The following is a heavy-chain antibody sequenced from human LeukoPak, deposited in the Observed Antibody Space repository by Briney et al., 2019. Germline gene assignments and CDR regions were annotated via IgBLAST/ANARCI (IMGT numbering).Heavy chain of an antibody. V-gene: IGHV3-21*01. J-gene: IGHJ3*02. CDR1: GFTFSSYS. CDR2: ISSSSSYI. CDR3: ARAMIVGNRAFDI. Sequence: GGSLRLSCAASGFTFSSYSMNWVRQAPGKGLEWVSSISSSSSYIYYADSVKGRFTISRDTAKNSLYLQMNSLRAEDTAVYYCARAMIVGNRAFDIWGQGTMVTVSS. D-gene: IGHD3-22*01.